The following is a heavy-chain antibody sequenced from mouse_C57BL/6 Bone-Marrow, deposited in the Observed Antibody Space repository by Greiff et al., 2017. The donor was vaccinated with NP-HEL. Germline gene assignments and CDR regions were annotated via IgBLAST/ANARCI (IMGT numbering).Heavy chain of an antibody. CDR1: GYSFTGYY. D-gene: IGHD3-2*02. CDR2: LNPSTGGT. Sequence: VQLKQSGPELVKPGASVKISCKASGYSFTGYYMNWVKQSPEKSLEWIGELNPSTGGTTYNQKFKAKATLTVDKSSSTAYMQLKSLTSEDSAVYYCARRWGQLRPYYFDYWGQGTTLTVSS. V-gene: IGHV1-42*01. CDR3: ARRWGQLRPYYFDY. J-gene: IGHJ2*01.